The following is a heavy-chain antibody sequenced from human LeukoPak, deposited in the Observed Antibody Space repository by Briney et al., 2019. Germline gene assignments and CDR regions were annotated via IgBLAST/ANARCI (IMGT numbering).Heavy chain of an antibody. CDR2: IYYSGST. CDR1: GGSISSSSYY. J-gene: IGHJ4*02. CDR3: ARITGGIAAN. V-gene: IGHV4-39*07. D-gene: IGHD6-13*01. Sequence: PSETLSLTCTVSGGSISSSSYYWGWIRQPPGKGVEWIGSIYYSGSTYYNPSLKSRVTISVDTYKNQFSLKLSSVTAADTAVYYCARITGGIAANWGQGTLVTVSS.